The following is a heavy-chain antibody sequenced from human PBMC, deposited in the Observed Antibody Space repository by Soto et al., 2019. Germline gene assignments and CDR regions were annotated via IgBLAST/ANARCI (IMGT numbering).Heavy chain of an antibody. CDR1: GGSFSGYY. Sequence: PSETLSLTCAVYGGSFSGYYWSWIRQPPGKGLEWIGEINHSGSTNYNPSLKSRVTISVDTSKNQFSLKLSSVTAADTAVYYCARDASTTVTTGWWFDPWGQGTLVTVSS. J-gene: IGHJ5*02. CDR2: INHSGST. V-gene: IGHV4-34*01. D-gene: IGHD4-4*01. CDR3: ARDASTTVTTGWWFDP.